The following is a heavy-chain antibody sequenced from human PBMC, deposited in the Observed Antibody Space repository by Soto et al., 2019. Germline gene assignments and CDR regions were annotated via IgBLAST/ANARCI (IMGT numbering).Heavy chain of an antibody. J-gene: IGHJ4*02. CDR3: ASSIAAAGNFDY. V-gene: IGHV4-59*01. Sequence: SETLSLTCTVSGGSISSYYWSWIRQPPGKGLEWIGYIYYSGSTNYNPSLKSRVTITVDTSKNQFCLKLSSVTAADTAVYYCASSIAAAGNFDYWGQGTLVTVSS. CDR2: IYYSGST. CDR1: GGSISSYY. D-gene: IGHD6-13*01.